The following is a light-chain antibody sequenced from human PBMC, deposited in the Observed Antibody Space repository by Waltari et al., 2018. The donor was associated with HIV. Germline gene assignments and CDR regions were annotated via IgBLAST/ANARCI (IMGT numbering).Light chain of an antibody. CDR2: GNN. Sequence: QSVLAQPPSVSGAPGQRVTIPCTGTHSNIGAPYDVHWYQQLPGTAPKLLIYGNNKRPSGVPDRFSGSKSGTSASLAITGLQAEDEADFYCQSYDSSLGAWVFGGGTKLTVL. V-gene: IGLV1-40*01. CDR3: QSYDSSLGAWV. CDR1: HSNIGAPYD. J-gene: IGLJ2*01.